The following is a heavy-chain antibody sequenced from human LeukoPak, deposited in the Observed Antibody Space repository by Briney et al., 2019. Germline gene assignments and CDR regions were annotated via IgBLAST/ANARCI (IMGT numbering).Heavy chain of an antibody. CDR3: ARQGTAPFDY. V-gene: IGHV5-51*01. D-gene: IGHD2-21*02. Sequence: GESLKISCKGSGYSSNTYWIAWVRQLPGKGLEWMGMIFPGESNIRCSPSLQGQVTISADKSTGTAYLQWTSLKASDSAMYYCARQGTAPFDYWGQGTLVTVSS. J-gene: IGHJ4*02. CDR2: IFPGESNI. CDR1: GYSSNTYW.